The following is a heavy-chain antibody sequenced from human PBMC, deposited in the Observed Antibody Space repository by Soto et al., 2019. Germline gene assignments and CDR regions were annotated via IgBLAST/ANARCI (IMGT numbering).Heavy chain of an antibody. Sequence: PSETLSLTCAVYGGSFSGYYWSWIRQPPGKGLEWIGEINHSGSTNYNPSLKSRVTISVDTSKNQFSLKLSSVTAADTAVYYCARITMVRGRWPTHYYGMDVWGQGTTVTV. J-gene: IGHJ6*02. D-gene: IGHD3-10*01. CDR3: ARITMVRGRWPTHYYGMDV. V-gene: IGHV4-34*01. CDR1: GGSFSGYY. CDR2: INHSGST.